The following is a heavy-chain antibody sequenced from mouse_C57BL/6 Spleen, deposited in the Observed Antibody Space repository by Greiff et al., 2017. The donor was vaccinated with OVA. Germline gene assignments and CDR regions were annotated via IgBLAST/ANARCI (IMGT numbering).Heavy chain of an antibody. CDR3: ARSFYDYSWFAY. J-gene: IGHJ3*01. CDR2: IYPGDGDT. D-gene: IGHD2-4*01. V-gene: IGHV1-80*01. Sequence: VQLQQSGAELVKPGASVKISCKASGYAFSSYWMNWVKQRPGKGLEWIGQIYPGDGDTNYNGKFKGKATLTADKSSSTAYMQLSSLTSEDSAVYFCARSFYDYSWFAYWGQGTLVTVSA. CDR1: GYAFSSYW.